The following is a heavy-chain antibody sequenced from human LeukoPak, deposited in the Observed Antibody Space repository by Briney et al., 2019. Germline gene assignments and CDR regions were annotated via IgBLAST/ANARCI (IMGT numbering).Heavy chain of an antibody. V-gene: IGHV4-39*07. CDR2: IYYSGST. CDR1: GGSISSSSYY. J-gene: IGHJ4*02. CDR3: AGSTVIAKDYFDY. D-gene: IGHD4-17*01. Sequence: SETLSLTCTVSGGSISSSSYYWGWIRQPPGKGLEWIGSIYYSGSTYYNPSLKSRVTISVDTSKNQFSLKLSSVTAADTAVYYCAGSTVIAKDYFDYWGQGTLVTVSS.